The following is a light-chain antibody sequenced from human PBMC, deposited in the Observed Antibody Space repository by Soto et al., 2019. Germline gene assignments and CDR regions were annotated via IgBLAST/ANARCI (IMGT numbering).Light chain of an antibody. CDR3: MQGLQSPPT. J-gene: IGKJ1*01. CDR2: WGS. CDR1: QSLCNIMESNY. V-gene: IGKV2-28*01. Sequence: DMGRTQSPLPLPVTLENRAPISSRSGQSLCNIMESNYLDWYLKKQGQSPQLLIYWGSNRASGVPDRFSGSGSGTDFTLKINRVEAEDVGVYFCMQGLQSPPTFGQGTKVEIK.